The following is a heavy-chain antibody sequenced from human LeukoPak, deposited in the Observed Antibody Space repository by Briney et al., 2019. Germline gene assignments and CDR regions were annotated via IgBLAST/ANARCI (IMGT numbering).Heavy chain of an antibody. CDR1: GFTVSTYY. CDR3: ARTAYYDSSGDTPTYYYYYMDV. CDR2: IYSSRTT. Sequence: PGGSLRLSCAVSGFTVSTYYMSWVRQAPGKRLEWVSAIYSSRTTYYADSVKGRFTISRDNSKNTLYLQMNSLRSEDTAVYYCARTAYYDSSGDTPTYYYYYMDVWGKGTTVTISS. D-gene: IGHD3-22*01. V-gene: IGHV3-53*05. J-gene: IGHJ6*03.